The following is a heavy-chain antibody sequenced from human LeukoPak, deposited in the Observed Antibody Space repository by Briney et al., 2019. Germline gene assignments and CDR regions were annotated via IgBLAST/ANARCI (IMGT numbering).Heavy chain of an antibody. CDR2: ISAYNGNT. CDR3: ARDNVITLFGVVTADH. J-gene: IGHJ4*02. D-gene: IGHD3-3*01. CDR1: GYTFTSYG. V-gene: IGHV1-18*01. Sequence: ASVKVSCKASGYTFTSYGISWVRQAPGQGLEWMGWISAYNGNTNYAQKLQGRVTMTTDTSTSTAYMELRSLRSDDTAVYYCARDNVITLFGVVTADHWGQGTLVTVSS.